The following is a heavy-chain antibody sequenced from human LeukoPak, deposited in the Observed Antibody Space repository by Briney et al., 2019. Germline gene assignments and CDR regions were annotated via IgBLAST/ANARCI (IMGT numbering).Heavy chain of an antibody. CDR3: ARVSPPPTWPMAARPFDY. V-gene: IGHV3-30*02. J-gene: IGHJ4*02. CDR1: GFTFSSYG. CDR2: IRYDGSNK. Sequence: PGGSLRLSCAASGFTFSSYGMHWVRQAPGKGLEWVAFIRYDGSNKYYADSVKGRFTISRDNSKNTLYLQMNSLRAEDTAVYYCARVSPPPTWPMAARPFDYWGQGTLVTVSS. D-gene: IGHD6-6*01.